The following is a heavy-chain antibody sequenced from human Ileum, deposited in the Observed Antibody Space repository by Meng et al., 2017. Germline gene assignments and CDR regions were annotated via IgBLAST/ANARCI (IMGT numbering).Heavy chain of an antibody. V-gene: IGHV4-4*02. CDR2: ISHSWST. D-gene: IGHD4-23*01. CDR3: ARHGGYYQGF. Sequence: QRHLQECGRVLGKPVVTLSISCAFSRGCISNDHYSSWVRLPPGKGLECMGHISHSWSTFYNPSLKSRVTMSVDKSMSQFSLKLTSVTAADTAWDYCARHGGYYQGFWGQGTLVTVSS. CDR1: RGCISNDHY. J-gene: IGHJ4*02.